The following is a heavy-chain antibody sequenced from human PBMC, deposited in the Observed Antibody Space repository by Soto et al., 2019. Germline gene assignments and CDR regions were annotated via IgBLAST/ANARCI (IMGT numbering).Heavy chain of an antibody. CDR1: GGTSRSLS. J-gene: IGHJ5*02. V-gene: IGHV1-69*17. D-gene: IGHD2-15*01. CDR3: ARDTHSAGGWFDT. CDR2: ITPLFGIP. Sequence: QVQLVQSGAEVKKPGSSVKVSCKASGGTSRSLSITWVRQAPGQGLGWMGGITPLFGIPNYPQQFQDRITITADKSTGTAYLELTSLRSEDTAVYYCARDTHSAGGWFDTWGLGTLVTVAS.